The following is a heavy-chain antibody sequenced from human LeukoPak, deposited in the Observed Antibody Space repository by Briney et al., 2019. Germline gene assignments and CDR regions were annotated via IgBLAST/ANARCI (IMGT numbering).Heavy chain of an antibody. D-gene: IGHD2-2*02. Sequence: ASVKVSCKASGYTFTGYYMHWVRQAPGQGLEWMGWINPNSGGTNYAQKFQGGVTMTRDTSISTAYMELSRLRSDDTAVYYCARALEGYCSSTSCYTMNWFDPWGQGTLVTVSS. J-gene: IGHJ5*02. CDR3: ARALEGYCSSTSCYTMNWFDP. V-gene: IGHV1-2*02. CDR1: GYTFTGYY. CDR2: INPNSGGT.